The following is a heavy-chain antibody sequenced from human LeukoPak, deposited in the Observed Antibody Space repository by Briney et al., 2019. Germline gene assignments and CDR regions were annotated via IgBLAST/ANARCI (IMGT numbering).Heavy chain of an antibody. CDR1: RFTFSGYG. D-gene: IGHD3-10*01. J-gene: IGHJ4*02. CDR2: IRYDERNK. CDR3: ARKSASGNYPLDY. V-gene: IGHV3-30*02. Sequence: GGSLRLSCAASRFTFSGYGMHWVRQAPGKGLEWVTFIRYDERNKYYADSVKGRFTISRDNAKNTVFLQMSSLRAEDTALYYCARKSASGNYPLDYWGQGTLVTVSS.